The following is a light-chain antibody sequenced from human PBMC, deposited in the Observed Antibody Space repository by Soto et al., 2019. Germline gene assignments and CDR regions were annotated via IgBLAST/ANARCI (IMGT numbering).Light chain of an antibody. V-gene: IGKV1-5*01. CDR2: AAS. J-gene: IGKJ1*01. CDR3: QQYNNWPPWT. CDR1: QSISSW. Sequence: DIQMTQSPSTLSASVGDRVTMTCRASQSISSWLAWYQQKPVKAPKLLIYAASTLQAGVPSRFRGSGSGTDFTLTISGLQSEDFAVHYCQQYNNWPPWTFGQGTKVDI.